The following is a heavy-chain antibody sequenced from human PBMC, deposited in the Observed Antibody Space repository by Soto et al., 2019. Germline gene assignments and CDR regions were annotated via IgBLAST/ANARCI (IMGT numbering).Heavy chain of an antibody. CDR3: ARAKGYCSGGSCYPRH. Sequence: GRSRRLSCAASGFTFSSYAMKWVRQAPGKGLEGVSAIGESGATTYYADSVKGRFTISRDNSRNTLYLQMNSLRAEDTAVYYCARAKGYCSGGSCYPRHWGQGTLVTVSS. CDR2: IGESGATT. V-gene: IGHV3-23*01. D-gene: IGHD2-15*01. J-gene: IGHJ4*02. CDR1: GFTFSSYA.